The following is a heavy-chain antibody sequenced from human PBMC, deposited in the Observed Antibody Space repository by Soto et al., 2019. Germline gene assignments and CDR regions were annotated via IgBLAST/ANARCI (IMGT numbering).Heavy chain of an antibody. D-gene: IGHD2-15*01. Sequence: EVQLLESGGGLVQPGGSLRLSCAAAGFTVSSYAMNWVRQAPGKGLEWVSGISGSGGSTYYADSGKGRFTISRDNSKNPLYLQMNRLRGEDTAVYYGANHSSVMVVATANCWFDPWGRGTLVTVSS. V-gene: IGHV3-23*01. CDR2: ISGSGGST. CDR3: ANHSSVMVVATANCWFDP. CDR1: GFTVSSYA. J-gene: IGHJ5*02.